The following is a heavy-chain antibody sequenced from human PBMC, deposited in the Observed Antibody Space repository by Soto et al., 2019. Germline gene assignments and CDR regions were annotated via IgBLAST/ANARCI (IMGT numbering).Heavy chain of an antibody. Sequence: DSVKVCFKASGYPFTSYYMHWVRQAPGQGLEWMGIINPSGGSTSYAQKFQGRVTMTRDTSTSTVYMELSSLRSEDTAVYYCARQRNTVTYFDYWGQGTMVTVSS. J-gene: IGHJ4*02. D-gene: IGHD4-17*01. CDR2: INPSGGST. CDR1: GYPFTSYY. CDR3: ARQRNTVTYFDY. V-gene: IGHV1-46*01.